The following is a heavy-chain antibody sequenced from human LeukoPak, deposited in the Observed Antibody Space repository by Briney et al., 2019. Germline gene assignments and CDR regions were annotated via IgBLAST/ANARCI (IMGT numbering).Heavy chain of an antibody. V-gene: IGHV1-69*05. CDR1: GGTFNIYL. CDR2: VIPSFGTP. D-gene: IGHD6-19*01. CDR3: ARVPRIAVAGTIYWYFDL. J-gene: IGHJ2*01. Sequence: ASVKVSCKASGGTFNIYLFSWVRQAPGQGLEWMGGVIPSFGTPNYARNFRGRVTITTDESTSTAYMELSSLRSEDTAVYYCARVPRIAVAGTIYWYFDLWGRGTLVTVSS.